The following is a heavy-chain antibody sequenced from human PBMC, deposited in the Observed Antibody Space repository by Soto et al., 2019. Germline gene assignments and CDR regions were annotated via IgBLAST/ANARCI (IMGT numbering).Heavy chain of an antibody. V-gene: IGHV4-31*03. D-gene: IGHD1-7*01. CDR1: GGSISSGGYY. CDR2: IYYSGST. J-gene: IGHJ6*02. CDR3: ARAELVGGVDV. Sequence: SETLSLTCTVSGGSISSGGYYWSWIRQHPGKGLEWIGYIYYSGSTHSNPSLKSRVTISIDTSKNQFSLKLSSVTAADTAVYYCARAELVGGVDVWGQGTTVTVAS.